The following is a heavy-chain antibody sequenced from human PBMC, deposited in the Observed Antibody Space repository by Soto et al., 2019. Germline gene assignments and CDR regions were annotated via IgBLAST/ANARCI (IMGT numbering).Heavy chain of an antibody. CDR3: ARVSGCSGGSCYDHDYGHYSISPYFDY. D-gene: IGHD2-15*01. CDR1: GGSISSYY. Sequence: SETLSLTCTVSGGSISSYYWSWIRQPPGRGLEGIGYIYYSGSTNYNPSLKSRVTISVDTSKNQFSLKLSSVTAADTAVYYCARVSGCSGGSCYDHDYGHYSISPYFDYWGQGTLVTVSS. CDR2: IYYSGST. V-gene: IGHV4-59*01. J-gene: IGHJ4*02.